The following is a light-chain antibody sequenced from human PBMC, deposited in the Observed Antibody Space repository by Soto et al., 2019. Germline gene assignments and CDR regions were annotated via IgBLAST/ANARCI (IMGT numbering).Light chain of an antibody. V-gene: IGKV3-20*01. CDR3: QQFESSVT. CDR2: GAS. J-gene: IGKJ1*01. CDR1: PSVGSTF. Sequence: EVVLTQSPVSLSLSPGERATFSCRASPSVGSTFFAWYQQKPGQAPRLLIYGASSRATGIPDRFSGSGSGTDCTLTISRLEPEDFAVYYCQQFESSVTFGQGTKVEI.